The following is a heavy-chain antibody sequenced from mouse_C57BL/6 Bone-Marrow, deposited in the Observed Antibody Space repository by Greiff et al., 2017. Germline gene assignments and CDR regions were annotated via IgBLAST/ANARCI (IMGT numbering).Heavy chain of an antibody. Sequence: VQLQQSGTVLARPGASVKMSCKTSGYTFTSYWMHWVKQRPGQGLEWIGAIYPGNSDTSYNQKFKGKAKLTAVTSASTAYMELSSLTNEDSAVYYCTLYGSDAYWGQGTLVTVSA. D-gene: IGHD1-1*01. CDR1: GYTFTSYW. V-gene: IGHV1-5*01. CDR3: TLYGSDAY. J-gene: IGHJ3*01. CDR2: IYPGNSDT.